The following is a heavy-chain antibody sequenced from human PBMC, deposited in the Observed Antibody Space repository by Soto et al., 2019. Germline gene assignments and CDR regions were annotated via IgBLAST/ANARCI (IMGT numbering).Heavy chain of an antibody. CDR1: GFTFSSYG. CDR2: IWYDGSNK. CDR3: ARDLSYWNYTLFEDSFWFDP. J-gene: IGHJ5*02. V-gene: IGHV3-33*01. D-gene: IGHD1-7*01. Sequence: GGSLRLSCAASGFTFSSYGMHWVRQAPGKGLEWVAVIWYDGSNKYYADSVKGRFTISRDNSKNTLYLQMNSLRAEDTAVYYCARDLSYWNYTLFEDSFWFDPWGQGTLVTVSS.